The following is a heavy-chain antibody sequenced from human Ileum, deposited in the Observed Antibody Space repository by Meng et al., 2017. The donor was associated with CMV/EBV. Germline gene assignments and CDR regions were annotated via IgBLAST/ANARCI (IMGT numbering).Heavy chain of an antibody. J-gene: IGHJ4*02. CDR3: ARGQTVRGFEY. CDR1: SASISPYY. Sequence: EPGPGLVQPSEPLSLTCTVSSASISPYYWNWIRPPAGKGLEWIGRIYTGGPTDYNPSLKSRVTMSVDTSKNQFFLNLSSVTAADTAVYYCARGQTVRGFEYWGLGILVTVSS. V-gene: IGHV4-4*07. CDR2: IYTGGPT. D-gene: IGHD3-10*01.